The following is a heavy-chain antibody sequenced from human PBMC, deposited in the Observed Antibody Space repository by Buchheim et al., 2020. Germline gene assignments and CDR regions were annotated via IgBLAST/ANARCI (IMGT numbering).Heavy chain of an antibody. V-gene: IGHV3-66*01. CDR2: IYISGTT. D-gene: IGHD2-2*01. CDR3: AGGCVSASCYVY. Sequence: ELQLVESGGGLVQSGGSLRLSCAPSGAASGFTVSSNYMSWFRQAPGKGLEWVSIIYISGTTDYADSVKGRFSISRDNSKKTPYLQMNSLRAEDTAVYYCAGGCVSASCYVYWGQGTL. J-gene: IGHJ4*02. CDR1: GFTVSSNY.